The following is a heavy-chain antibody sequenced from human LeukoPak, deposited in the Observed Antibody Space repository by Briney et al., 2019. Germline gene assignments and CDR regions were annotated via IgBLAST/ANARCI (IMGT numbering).Heavy chain of an antibody. J-gene: IGHJ4*02. CDR3: ARIPWVGELLGGDY. CDR1: RFTFSKYG. CDR2: IALDGSYF. D-gene: IGHD3-10*01. Sequence: QAGGSLRLSCEALRFTFSKYGMFWVRQAPGKGLEWVAVIALDGSYFYYADSVKGRFTISRDNSKNTLYLQMNSLRADDTAVYYCARIPWVGELLGGDYWGQGTLVTVSS. V-gene: IGHV3-30*03.